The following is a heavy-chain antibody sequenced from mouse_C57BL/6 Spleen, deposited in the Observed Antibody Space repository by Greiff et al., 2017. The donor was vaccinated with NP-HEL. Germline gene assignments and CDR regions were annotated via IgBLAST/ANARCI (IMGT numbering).Heavy chain of an antibody. CDR3: ASIVTYYFDY. Sequence: QVQLQQSGAELVKPGASVKLSCKASGYTFTSYWMHWVKQRPGQGLEWIGMIHPNSGSTNYNEKFKSKATLTVDKSSSTAYMQLSSLTSADSAVYYCASIVTYYFDYWGKGTTLTVSS. CDR2: IHPNSGST. V-gene: IGHV1-64*01. CDR1: GYTFTSYW. D-gene: IGHD2-5*01. J-gene: IGHJ2*01.